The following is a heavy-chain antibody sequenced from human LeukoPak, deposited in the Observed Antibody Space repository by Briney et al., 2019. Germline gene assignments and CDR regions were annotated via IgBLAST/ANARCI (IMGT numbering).Heavy chain of an antibody. Sequence: GGSLRLSCAASGFTFSSYWMSWVRQAPGKGREWVAHIKQDGSEKYYVDSVKGRFTISRDNAKNSLYLQMNSLRAEDTAVYYCAREDVLLWFGELSKKSDYWGQGTLVTVSS. CDR2: IKQDGSEK. D-gene: IGHD3-10*01. V-gene: IGHV3-7*01. CDR3: AREDVLLWFGELSKKSDY. CDR1: GFTFSSYW. J-gene: IGHJ4*02.